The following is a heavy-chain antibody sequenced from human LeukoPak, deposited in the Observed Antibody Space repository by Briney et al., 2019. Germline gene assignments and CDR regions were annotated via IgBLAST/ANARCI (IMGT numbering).Heavy chain of an antibody. Sequence: GGSLRLSCAASGFTFSSYAMSWVRQSPGKGLEWVSAISGGGGSTYYADSVKGRFTISRDNSKDTLYLQMNSLRAEDTAVYYCAKFYDISTGYFDCWGQGTLVTVSS. CDR3: AKFYDISTGYFDC. V-gene: IGHV3-23*01. CDR2: ISGGGGST. CDR1: GFTFSSYA. J-gene: IGHJ4*02. D-gene: IGHD3-9*01.